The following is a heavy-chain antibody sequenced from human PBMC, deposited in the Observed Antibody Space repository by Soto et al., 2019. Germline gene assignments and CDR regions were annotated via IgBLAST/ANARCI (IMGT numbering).Heavy chain of an antibody. CDR1: GFTFSSYA. Sequence: EVQLLESGGGLVQPGGSLRLSCAASGFTFSSYAMSWVRQAPGKGLEWVSAISGSGGSTYYADSVKGRFTISRDNSKNTLYLQMNSVRAEDTAVYFCAAHLWFGELYYWGQGTLVTVSS. J-gene: IGHJ4*02. CDR3: AAHLWFGELYY. CDR2: ISGSGGST. V-gene: IGHV3-23*01. D-gene: IGHD3-10*01.